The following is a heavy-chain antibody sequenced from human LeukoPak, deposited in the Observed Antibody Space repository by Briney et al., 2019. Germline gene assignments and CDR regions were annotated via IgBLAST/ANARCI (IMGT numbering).Heavy chain of an antibody. CDR1: GGSISSTNW. CDR2: INHSGST. Sequence: SGTLSLTCGVSGGSISSTNWWSWVRQPPGKGLEWIGEINHSGSTNYNPSLKSRVTISVDTSKNQLSLKLSSMTAADTAVYYCARQWLVSPLFDYWGQGTLVTVSS. V-gene: IGHV4-4*02. J-gene: IGHJ4*02. CDR3: ARQWLVSPLFDY. D-gene: IGHD6-19*01.